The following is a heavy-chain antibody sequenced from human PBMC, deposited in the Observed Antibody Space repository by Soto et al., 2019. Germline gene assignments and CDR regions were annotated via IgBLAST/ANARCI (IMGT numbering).Heavy chain of an antibody. CDR3: ARDLGQGNTPAHNYFDF. J-gene: IGHJ4*02. CDR1: GLSVTSDRY. V-gene: IGHV4-61*01. CDR2: AYYRGGT. Sequence: SETLSLTCTVSGLSVTSDRYWSWIRQAPGKGLEGIGYAYYRGGTRYNPSLKSRLTISVDTSKNPFSLSLSPATPTDTAVYYCARDLGQGNTPAHNYFDFWGQGSLVTVSS. D-gene: IGHD3-16*01.